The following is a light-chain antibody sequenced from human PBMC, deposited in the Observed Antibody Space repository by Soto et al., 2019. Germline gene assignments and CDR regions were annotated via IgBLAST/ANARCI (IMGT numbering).Light chain of an antibody. CDR2: DVT. CDR3: RSYTTSNTSQIV. V-gene: IGLV2-14*03. CDR1: SSDVGGYNY. J-gene: IGLJ1*01. Sequence: QSVLAQPASVSGSPGQSITISCTGTSSDVGGYNYVSWYQHHPGKAPKLIIYDVTNRPSGVSNPFSGSKSGNTASLTISGLQPEDEADYYCRSYTTSNTSQIVFGTGTKVTVL.